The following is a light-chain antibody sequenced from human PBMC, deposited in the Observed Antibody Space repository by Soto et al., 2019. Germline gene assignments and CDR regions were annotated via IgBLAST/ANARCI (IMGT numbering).Light chain of an antibody. V-gene: IGKV3-15*01. CDR3: QQYNNWPLT. CDR2: DAS. J-gene: IGKJ4*01. Sequence: EIVMTQSPATLSVSPGEGATLSCRASHSIRSNLAWYQQKRGQAPRLLIYDASTRATDIPARFSGSGSGTEFTLTIGILQSEDFAVYYCQQYNNWPLTFGGGTKVEIK. CDR1: HSIRSN.